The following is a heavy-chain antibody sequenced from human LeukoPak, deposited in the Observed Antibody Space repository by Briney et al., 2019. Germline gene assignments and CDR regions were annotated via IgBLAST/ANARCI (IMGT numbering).Heavy chain of an antibody. CDR3: ARRGWFGEIDY. CDR1: GYTFTIYG. Sequence: ASVTVSCTASGYTFTIYGISWVRQAPGQGLEWMGWISAYNGNTNYAQKLQGRVTMTTDTSTSTAYMELRSLRSDDTAVYYCARRGWFGEIDYWGQGTLVTVSS. D-gene: IGHD3-10*01. CDR2: ISAYNGNT. V-gene: IGHV1-18*01. J-gene: IGHJ4*02.